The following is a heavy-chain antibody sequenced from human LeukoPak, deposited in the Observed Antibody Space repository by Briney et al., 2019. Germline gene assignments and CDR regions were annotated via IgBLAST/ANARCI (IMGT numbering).Heavy chain of an antibody. V-gene: IGHV3-53*01. CDR3: ARGPGYISGWYYFDY. D-gene: IGHD6-13*01. Sequence: GGSLRLSCAASGFTFSAFAMHWARQAPGKGLEWVSVIYGGGTTYYADSVKGRFTISRDNFKHTLFLQMNSLRAEDTAVYYCARGPGYISGWYYFDYWGQGTLVTVSS. CDR2: IYGGGTT. J-gene: IGHJ4*02. CDR1: GFTFSAFA.